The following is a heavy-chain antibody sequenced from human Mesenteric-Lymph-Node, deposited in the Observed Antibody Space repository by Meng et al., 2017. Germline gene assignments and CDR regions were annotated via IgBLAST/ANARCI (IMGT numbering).Heavy chain of an antibody. J-gene: IGHJ5*02. CDR3: ARRPHGQWLANWFDP. D-gene: IGHD6-19*01. V-gene: IGHV1-2*06. CDR2: INPNSGGT. CDR1: GYTFIDYY. Sequence: ASVKVSCKASGYTFIDYYLHWVRQAPGQGIEWMGQINPNSGGTKYAQNFQGRDTMTRDTSINTAYLEMSSLSSDDTAVYYCARRPHGQWLANWFDPWGQGTLVTVSS.